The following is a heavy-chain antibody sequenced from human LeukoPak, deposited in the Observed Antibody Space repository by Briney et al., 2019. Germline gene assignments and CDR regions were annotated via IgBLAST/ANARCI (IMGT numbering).Heavy chain of an antibody. CDR3: ARFLGIGSQRYYFGS. V-gene: IGHV4-59*12. J-gene: IGHJ4*02. CDR2: IYYSGST. CDR1: GGSISSYY. Sequence: SETLSLTCTVSGGSISSYYWSWIRQPPGKGLEWIGYIYYSGSTNYNPSLKSRVTISVDTSKNQFSLQLNSVTPEDTAVYYCARFLGIGSQRYYFGSWGQGTLVTVSS. D-gene: IGHD6-19*01.